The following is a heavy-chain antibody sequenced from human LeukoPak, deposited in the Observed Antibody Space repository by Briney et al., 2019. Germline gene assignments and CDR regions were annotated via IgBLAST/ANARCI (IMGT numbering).Heavy chain of an antibody. CDR1: GFTFGDYA. D-gene: IGHD6-19*01. CDR3: ATGWYSEY. CDR2: IRSKAYAGTT. Sequence: GGSLRLSCTASGFTFGDYAMSWVRQAPGMGLEWVGFIRSKAYAGTTEYAASVKGRFTISRDDSKSIAYLQMNSLRVEDTAVYFCATGWYSEYWGQGTLVTVSS. V-gene: IGHV3-49*04. J-gene: IGHJ4*02.